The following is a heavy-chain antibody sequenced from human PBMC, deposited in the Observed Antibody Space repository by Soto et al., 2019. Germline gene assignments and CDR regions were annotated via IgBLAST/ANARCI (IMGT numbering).Heavy chain of an antibody. D-gene: IGHD1-7*01. CDR3: VREANWNYEVGNFFDN. CDR2: IFHSGST. Sequence: SETLSLTCTVSGASISSGDYYWSWIRQPPGKGLEWIGYIFHSGSTYYNPSLKSRITLSIDMSNNQFSLNLRSVTAADTAVYYCVREANWNYEVGNFFDNWGQAILVTFSS. CDR1: GASISSGDYY. J-gene: IGHJ4*02. V-gene: IGHV4-30-4*01.